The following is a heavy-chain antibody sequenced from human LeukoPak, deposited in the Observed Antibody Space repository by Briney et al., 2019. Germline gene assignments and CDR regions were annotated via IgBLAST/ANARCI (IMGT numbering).Heavy chain of an antibody. Sequence: SVKVSCKASGGTFSSYAISWVQQAPGQGLEWMGGIIPIFGTANYAQKFQGRVTITADESTSTAYMELSSLRSEDTAVYYCARGGFGELLGPHDYWGQGTLVTVSS. CDR1: GGTFSSYA. V-gene: IGHV1-69*13. CDR2: IIPIFGTA. D-gene: IGHD3-10*01. CDR3: ARGGFGELLGPHDY. J-gene: IGHJ4*02.